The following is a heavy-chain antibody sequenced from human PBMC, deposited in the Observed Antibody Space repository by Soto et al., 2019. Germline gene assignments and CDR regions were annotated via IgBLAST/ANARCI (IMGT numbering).Heavy chain of an antibody. CDR2: ISYSGTA. CDR3: VRGPNPDFFDD. J-gene: IGHJ4*02. CDR1: GGSISRRNFY. V-gene: IGHV4-30-4*01. Sequence: QVQLQESGPGMVRPSQTLSLSCTVSGGSISRRNFYWTWIRQRPGEGLEWIGCISYSGTAFYKPSLQSRLTTSVDTSKNQFSLKVTSVTAADTATYYCVRGPNPDFFDDWGQGSLVTVSS.